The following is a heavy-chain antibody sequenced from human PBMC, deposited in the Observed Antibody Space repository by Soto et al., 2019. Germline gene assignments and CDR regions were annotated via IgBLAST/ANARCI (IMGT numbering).Heavy chain of an antibody. CDR1: GGSISSYY. J-gene: IGHJ4*02. CDR2: IYYSGST. V-gene: IGHV4-59*01. CDR3: ARVHGDYAPFDY. Sequence: QVQLQESGPGLVKPSETLSLTCTVSGGSISSYYWSWIRQPPGKGLEWIGYIYYSGSTNYNPSLKSRVTISVDTSKNQFSLKLSSVIAADTAVYYCARVHGDYAPFDYWGQGTLVTVSS. D-gene: IGHD4-17*01.